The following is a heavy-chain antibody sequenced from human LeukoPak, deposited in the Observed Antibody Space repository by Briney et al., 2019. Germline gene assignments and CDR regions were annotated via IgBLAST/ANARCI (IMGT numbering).Heavy chain of an antibody. J-gene: IGHJ4*02. V-gene: IGHV3-23*01. CDR3: ASWNYVDY. CDR1: GFAFSSHA. CDR2: IGLSGGTT. D-gene: IGHD6-13*01. Sequence: PGGSLRLSCAASGFAFSSHAMSWVRQAPGKGLEWVSRIGLSGGTTYNEDCVKGRFTISRDNSKNTLYLQMNSLRAEDTAVYYCASWNYVDYWGQGTLVTVSS.